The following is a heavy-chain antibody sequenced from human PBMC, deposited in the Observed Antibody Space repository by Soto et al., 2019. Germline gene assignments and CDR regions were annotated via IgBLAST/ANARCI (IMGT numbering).Heavy chain of an antibody. CDR3: ASTQYGGNSSGAFDI. CDR1: CVSISSHDW. V-gene: IGHV4-4*02. J-gene: IGHJ3*02. CDR2: SHQSGNT. D-gene: IGHD2-21*02. Sequence: SEPLSLTCAVSCVSISSHDWGTWVRQPPGKGLEWIGESHQSGNTNYNSSLESRVTISVDKSKNQFSLKLTSVTVADTAVYDCASTQYGGNSSGAFDIWIQGTRVT.